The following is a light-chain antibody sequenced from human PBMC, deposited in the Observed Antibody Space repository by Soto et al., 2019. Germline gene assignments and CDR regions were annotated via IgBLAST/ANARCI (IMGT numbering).Light chain of an antibody. J-gene: IGKJ1*01. CDR2: DAS. V-gene: IGKV1-5*01. CDR3: QQYTTYWT. Sequence: DIQMTQSPSTLSASLGDRVTITCRASQTISRWLAWYQQKPGKAPSLLIYDASSLESGVPSRFSGSGSGTEFTLIISNLQPDDFATYYCQQYTTYWTFGQGTKVDIK. CDR1: QTISRW.